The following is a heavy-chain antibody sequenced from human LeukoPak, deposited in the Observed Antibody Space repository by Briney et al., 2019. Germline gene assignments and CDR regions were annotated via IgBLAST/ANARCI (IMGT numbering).Heavy chain of an antibody. CDR2: MHYSGSS. CDR1: GDSFNASSRY. J-gene: IGHJ4*02. CDR3: ARDARLFSGYDFWFDY. Sequence: PSETLSLKCTVSGDSFNASSRYWAWVRQFPGKGLEWIGSMHYSGSSYYKPSLKSRVTVSVDTSKKQFSLEMNSVTAADTAVYYCARDARLFSGYDFWFDYWGQGLRVTVSS. D-gene: IGHD5-12*01. V-gene: IGHV4-39*07.